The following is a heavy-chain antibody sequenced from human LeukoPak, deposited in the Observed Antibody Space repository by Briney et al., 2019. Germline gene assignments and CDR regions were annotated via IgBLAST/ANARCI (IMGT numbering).Heavy chain of an antibody. J-gene: IGHJ6*02. Sequence: SETLSLTCTVSGGSISSYYWSLIRQPPGKGLEWIGNSYYSGSTNYNPSLKSRVTISVDASKNQFSLKLSSVTAADTAVYYCARDGIRGYSYGYYGMDVWGQGTTVTVSS. V-gene: IGHV4-59*01. CDR3: ARDGIRGYSYGYYGMDV. CDR1: GGSISSYY. D-gene: IGHD5-18*01. CDR2: SYYSGST.